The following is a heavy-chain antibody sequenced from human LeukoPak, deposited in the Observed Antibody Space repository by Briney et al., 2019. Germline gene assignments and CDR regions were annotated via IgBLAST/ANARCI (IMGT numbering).Heavy chain of an antibody. J-gene: IGHJ5*02. CDR3: IVFGDSNH. CDR2: IHTSGDT. CDR1: GLTASHNY. D-gene: IGHD4-17*01. V-gene: IGHV3-53*01. Sequence: GGPLRLSCAASGLTASHNYVSWVRQAPGKGLEWVSAIHTSGDTCYADSVKGRFTISRDTSKNTLYLQINSLRVEDTAVYYCIVFGDSNHWGQGTLVTVSS.